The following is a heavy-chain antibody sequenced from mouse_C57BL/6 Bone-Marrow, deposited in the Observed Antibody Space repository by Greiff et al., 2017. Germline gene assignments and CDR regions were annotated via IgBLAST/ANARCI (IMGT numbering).Heavy chain of an antibody. J-gene: IGHJ4*01. Sequence: VQLQQSGAELVKPGASVKISCKASGYAFSSYWMNWVKQRPGKGLEWIGQIYPGDGDTNYNGKFKGKATLTADKSSSTAYMQLSSLTSEDSAVYFCARSSYYSNGAYAMDYWGQGTTVTVSS. V-gene: IGHV1-80*01. CDR3: ARSSYYSNGAYAMDY. CDR1: GYAFSSYW. D-gene: IGHD2-5*01. CDR2: IYPGDGDT.